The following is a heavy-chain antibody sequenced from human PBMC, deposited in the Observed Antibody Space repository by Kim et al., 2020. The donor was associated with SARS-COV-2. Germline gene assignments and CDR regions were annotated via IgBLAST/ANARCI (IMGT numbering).Heavy chain of an antibody. J-gene: IGHJ5*02. CDR1: GGSISSSSYY. V-gene: IGHV4-39*01. Sequence: SETLSLTCTVSGGSISSSSYYWGWIRQPPGKGLEWIGSIYYSGSTYYNPSLKSRVTISVDTSKNQFSLKLSSVTAADTAVYYCARHSKSSGWNRGLLVPWGQGTLVTVSS. CDR2: IYYSGST. D-gene: IGHD6-19*01. CDR3: ARHSKSSGWNRGLLVP.